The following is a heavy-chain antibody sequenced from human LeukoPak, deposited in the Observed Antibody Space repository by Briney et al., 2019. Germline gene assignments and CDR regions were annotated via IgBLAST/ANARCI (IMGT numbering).Heavy chain of an antibody. V-gene: IGHV4-4*07. CDR1: GGSISSYY. CDR2: IYTSGST. D-gene: IGHD2-15*01. Sequence: SETLSLTCTVSGGSISSYYWSWIRQPAGKGLEWIGRIYTSGSTNYNPSLKSRVTISVDESKNQFSLKQSSVTAADTAVYYCARDANELRLGYNWFDPWGQGTLVTVSS. J-gene: IGHJ5*02. CDR3: ARDANELRLGYNWFDP.